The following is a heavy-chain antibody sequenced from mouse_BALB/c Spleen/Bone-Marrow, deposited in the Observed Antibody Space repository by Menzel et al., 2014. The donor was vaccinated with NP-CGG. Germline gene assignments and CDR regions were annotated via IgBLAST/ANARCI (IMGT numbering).Heavy chain of an antibody. Sequence: DVMLVESGGGLVQPGSSLSLSCATSGFTFTDYYMSWVRQPPGKALEWLGFIRNKANGYTIEYSASVKGRFTVSRDNSQSSRYLQMNALRAEDSAAYYCAREINVNYNWYFDVWGAGTTVTVSS. CDR2: IRNKANGYTI. V-gene: IGHV7-3*02. CDR3: AREINVNYNWYFDV. D-gene: IGHD2-1*01. CDR1: GFTFTDYY. J-gene: IGHJ1*01.